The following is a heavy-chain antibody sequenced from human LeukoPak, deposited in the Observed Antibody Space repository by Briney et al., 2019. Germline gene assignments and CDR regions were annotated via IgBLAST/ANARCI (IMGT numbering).Heavy chain of an antibody. CDR2: ISYSGST. CDR3: ARLKVAMVRGVPYFDY. CDR1: GGAINNDDYY. V-gene: IGHV4-39*01. D-gene: IGHD3-10*01. J-gene: IGHJ4*02. Sequence: PSETLSLTCTVTGGAINNDDYYWSCIRQPPGKGLEWIGIISYSGSTRYSPPLSSRVSISVDTSKNQFSLRLTSVTAADTALYYCARLKVAMVRGVPYFDYWGQGALVTVSS.